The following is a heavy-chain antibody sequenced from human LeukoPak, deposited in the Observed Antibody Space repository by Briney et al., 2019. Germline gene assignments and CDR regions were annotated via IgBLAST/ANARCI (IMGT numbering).Heavy chain of an antibody. J-gene: IGHJ5*02. CDR1: GYTFTGYY. V-gene: IGHV1-2*02. CDR3: ARSVYTIIAVAEGATNWFDP. CDR2: INPNSGGT. Sequence: ASVKVSCKASGYTFTGYYMHWVRQAPGQGLEWMGWINPNSGGTNYAQKFQGRVTMTRDTSISTAYMELSRLRSDDTAVYYCARSVYTIIAVAEGATNWFDPWGQGTLVTVSS. D-gene: IGHD6-19*01.